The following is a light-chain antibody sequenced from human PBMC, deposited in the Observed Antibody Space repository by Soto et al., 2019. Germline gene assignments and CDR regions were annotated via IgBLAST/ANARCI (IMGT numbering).Light chain of an antibody. CDR3: QQVNSYPLT. Sequence: QLTQSPSSLSASVGDRVTITCRASQGISGYLAWYQQKPGKAPNLLIYAASSLQSGVPPRFSGSGSGTEFTLTISSLQPEDFATYYCQQVNSYPLTFGGGTKVEIK. V-gene: IGKV1-9*01. J-gene: IGKJ4*01. CDR1: QGISGY. CDR2: AAS.